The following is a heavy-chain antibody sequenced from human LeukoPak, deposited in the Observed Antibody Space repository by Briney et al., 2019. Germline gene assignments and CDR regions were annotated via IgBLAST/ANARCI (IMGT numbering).Heavy chain of an antibody. CDR3: AKDNTAVAGTNYYYGMDV. D-gene: IGHD6-19*01. CDR2: ISYDGSNK. J-gene: IGHJ6*02. Sequence: GRSLRLSCAASGFTFSSYGMHWVRQAPGKGLEWVAVISYDGSNKYYADSVKGRFTISRDNSKNTLYLQMNSLRAEDTAVYYCAKDNTAVAGTNYYYGMDVWGQGTTVTVYS. V-gene: IGHV3-30*18. CDR1: GFTFSSYG.